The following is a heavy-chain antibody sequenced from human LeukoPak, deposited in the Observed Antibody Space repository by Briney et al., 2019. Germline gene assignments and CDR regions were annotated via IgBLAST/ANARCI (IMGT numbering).Heavy chain of an antibody. CDR3: ARDAKQYSSSSGDMDV. CDR1: GYTSTSYD. D-gene: IGHD6-6*01. CDR2: MNPNSGNT. V-gene: IGHV1-8*01. J-gene: IGHJ6*03. Sequence: GASVKVSCKASGYTSTSYDINWVRQATGQGLEWMGWMNPNSGNTGYAQKFQGRVTMTRNTSISTAYMELSSLRSEDTAVYYCARDAKQYSSSSGDMDVWGKGTTVTVSS.